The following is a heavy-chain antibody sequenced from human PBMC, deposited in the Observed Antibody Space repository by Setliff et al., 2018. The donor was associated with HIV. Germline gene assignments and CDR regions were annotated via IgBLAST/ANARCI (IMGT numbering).Heavy chain of an antibody. Sequence: SETLSLTCTGSGGSIRSHYWSWIRQPPGKGLEWIGYIYDSGSTNYNPSLKSRVTISVDTSKNQFSLKLSSVTAADTAVYYCARGGAFDWLFLDVWGKGTTVTVSS. V-gene: IGHV4-59*11. J-gene: IGHJ6*04. CDR1: GGSIRSHY. CDR3: ARGGAFDWLFLDV. D-gene: IGHD3-9*01. CDR2: IYDSGST.